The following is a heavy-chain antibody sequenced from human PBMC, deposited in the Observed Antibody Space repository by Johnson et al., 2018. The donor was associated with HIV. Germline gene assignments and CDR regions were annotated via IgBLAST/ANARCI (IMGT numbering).Heavy chain of an antibody. CDR3: ARGSRYTFDNDDVHLLHAVDI. Sequence: QVQLVESGGGVVQPGRSLRLSCAASGFTFSSYAMHWVRQAPGKGLEWVAVISYDGSDKYYADSVKGRFTISRDSSKNTLYLEMNSMRPEDMAVYYCARGSRYTFDNDDVHLLHAVDIWGQGTMVTVSS. CDR2: ISYDGSDK. V-gene: IGHV3-30*04. CDR1: GFTFSSYA. J-gene: IGHJ3*02. D-gene: IGHD3-16*01.